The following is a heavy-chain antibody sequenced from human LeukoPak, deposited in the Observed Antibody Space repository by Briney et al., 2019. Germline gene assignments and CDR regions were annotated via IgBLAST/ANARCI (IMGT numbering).Heavy chain of an antibody. V-gene: IGHV4-39*01. CDR2: IYYSGST. J-gene: IGHJ4*02. CDR1: GGSISSSSYY. CDR3: ARHKLLWFGELLAH. Sequence: SETLSLTCTVSGGSISSSSYYWGWIRQPPGKGLERIGSIYYSGSTYYNPSLKSRVTISVDTSKNQFSLKLSSVTAADTAVYYCARHKLLWFGELLAHWGQGTLVTVSS. D-gene: IGHD3-10*01.